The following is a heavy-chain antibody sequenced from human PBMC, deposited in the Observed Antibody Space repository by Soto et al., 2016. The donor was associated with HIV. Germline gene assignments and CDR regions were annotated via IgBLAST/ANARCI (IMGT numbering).Heavy chain of an antibody. CDR3: ARVSYPSDYMDV. J-gene: IGHJ6*03. D-gene: IGHD2-21*01. CDR1: GFISNAYA. CDR2: ISSDTNIK. Sequence: EVHLVESGGGLVQPGGSLRLSCAAPGFISNAYAFNWVRQAPGKGLEWISYISSDTNIKFYTDSVGGRFTISRDNAENSVYLQISNLRAEDTAMYYCARVSYPSDYMDVWGKGTTVTVS. V-gene: IGHV3-48*04.